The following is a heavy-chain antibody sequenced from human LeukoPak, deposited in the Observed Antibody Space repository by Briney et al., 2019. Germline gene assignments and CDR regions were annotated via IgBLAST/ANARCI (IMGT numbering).Heavy chain of an antibody. J-gene: IGHJ5*02. D-gene: IGHD3-10*01. Sequence: SETLSLTCTVSGGSISSSSYYWGWIRQPPGKGLEWIGSIYYSGSTYYNPSLKSRVTISVDTSKNQFSLKLSSVTAADTAVYYCARLRTMVRGVIWFDPWGQGTLVTVSS. CDR1: GGSISSSSYY. CDR2: IYYSGST. CDR3: ARLRTMVRGVIWFDP. V-gene: IGHV4-39*01.